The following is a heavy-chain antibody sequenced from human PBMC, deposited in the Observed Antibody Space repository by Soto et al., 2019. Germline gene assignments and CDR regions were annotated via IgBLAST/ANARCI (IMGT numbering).Heavy chain of an antibody. J-gene: IGHJ6*02. CDR1: GGTFSSYA. CDR3: ARVPQSVAGYYYYGMDV. V-gene: IGHV1-69*13. Sequence: VKVSCKASGGTFSSYAISWVRQAPGQGLEWMGGIIPIFGTANYAQKFQGRVTITADESTSTAYMELSSLRSEDTAVYYCARVPQSVAGYYYYGMDVWGQGTTVTVSS. CDR2: IIPIFGTA. D-gene: IGHD6-19*01.